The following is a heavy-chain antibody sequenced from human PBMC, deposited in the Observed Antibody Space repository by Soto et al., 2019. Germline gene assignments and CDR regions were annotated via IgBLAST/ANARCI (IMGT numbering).Heavy chain of an antibody. CDR3: ASSNQANYYYYGMDV. V-gene: IGHV3-33*01. D-gene: IGHD4-4*01. CDR2: IWYDGSNK. J-gene: IGHJ6*02. Sequence: GGSLRLSCAASGFTFSSYGMHWVRQAPGKGLEWMAVIWYDGSNKYYADSVKGRFTISRDNSKNTLYLQMNSLRAEDTAVYYCASSNQANYYYYGMDVWGQGTTVTVSS. CDR1: GFTFSSYG.